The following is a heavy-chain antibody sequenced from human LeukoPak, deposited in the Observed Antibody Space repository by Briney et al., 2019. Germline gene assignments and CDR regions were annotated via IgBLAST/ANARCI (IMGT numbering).Heavy chain of an antibody. D-gene: IGHD2-15*01. J-gene: IGHJ4*02. V-gene: IGHV1-69*05. CDR1: GGTFISYA. CDR3: SRVHQQQGYCSGGSCYGFDY. Sequence: SVKVSCKASGGTFISYAISWVRQAPGQGLEWVGGIIPIFCTANYAQKFQGRVTITTDESTSTAYMELSSLRSEDTAVYYCSRVHQQQGYCSGGSCYGFDYWGQGTLVTVSS. CDR2: IIPIFCTA.